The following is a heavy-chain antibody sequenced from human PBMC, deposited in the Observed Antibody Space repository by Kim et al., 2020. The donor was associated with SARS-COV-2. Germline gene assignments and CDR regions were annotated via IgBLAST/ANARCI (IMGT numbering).Heavy chain of an antibody. J-gene: IGHJ5*02. CDR1: GGSFSGYY. V-gene: IGHV4-34*01. CDR2: INHSGST. D-gene: IGHD6-13*01. Sequence: SETLSLTCAVYGGSFSGYYWSWIRQPPGKGLEWIGEINHSGSTNYNRSLKSRVTISVDTSKNQFSLKLSSVTAADTAVYYCATTPRYSSSWSTYNWFDPWGQGTLVTVSS. CDR3: ATTPRYSSSWSTYNWFDP.